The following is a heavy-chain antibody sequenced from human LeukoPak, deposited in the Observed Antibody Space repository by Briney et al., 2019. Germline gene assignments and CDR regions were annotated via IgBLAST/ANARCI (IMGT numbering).Heavy chain of an antibody. J-gene: IGHJ4*02. CDR3: ASADPGIAAAGGY. Sequence: GGSLRLSCAASGFTFSSYGMHWVRQAPGKGLEWVAFIRYDGSNKYYADSVKGRFTISRDNSKNTLYLQMNSLRAEDTAVYYCASADPGIAAAGGYWGQGTLVTVSS. CDR2: IRYDGSNK. D-gene: IGHD6-13*01. V-gene: IGHV3-30*02. CDR1: GFTFSSYG.